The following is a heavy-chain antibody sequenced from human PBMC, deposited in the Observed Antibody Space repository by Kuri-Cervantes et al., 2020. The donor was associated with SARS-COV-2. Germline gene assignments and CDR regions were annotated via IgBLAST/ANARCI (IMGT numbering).Heavy chain of an antibody. CDR2: INPNSGGT. J-gene: IGHJ4*02. CDR1: GYTFTGYY. CDR3: AGGGKYQLLYRCEYYFDY. V-gene: IGHV1-2*02. D-gene: IGHD2-2*02. Sequence: ASVKVSCKASGYTFTGYYMHWVRQAPGQGLEWMGWINPNSGGTNYAQKFQGRVTMTRDTSISTAYMELSRLRSDDTAVYYCAGGGKYQLLYRCEYYFDYWGQGTLVTVSS.